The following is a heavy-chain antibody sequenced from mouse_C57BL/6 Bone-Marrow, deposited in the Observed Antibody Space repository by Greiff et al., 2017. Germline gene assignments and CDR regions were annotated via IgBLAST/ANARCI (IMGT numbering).Heavy chain of an antibody. V-gene: IGHV10-1*01. CDR1: GFSFNTYA. J-gene: IGHJ4*01. Sequence: EVQLQESGGGLVQPKGSLKLSCAASGFSFNTYAMNWVRQAPGKGLEWVARIRSKSNNYAKYYADSVKDRFTISKDDSESMLYLQMNNLETEDTAMYYCVRRLLNWGQGKSVTVSS. D-gene: IGHD2-13*01. CDR2: IRSKSNNYAK. CDR3: VRRLLN.